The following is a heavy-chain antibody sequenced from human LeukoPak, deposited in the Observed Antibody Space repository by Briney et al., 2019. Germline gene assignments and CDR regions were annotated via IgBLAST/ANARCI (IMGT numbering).Heavy chain of an antibody. J-gene: IGHJ6*02. D-gene: IGHD3-16*01. V-gene: IGHV3-33*01. CDR1: GFSFSTSG. CDR2: IRSDGRIE. Sequence: PGRSLRLSCAASGFSFSTSGMHWARQAPGKGLEWVAVIRSDGRIEYYADSVKGRFTISRDNSKNTLYLQMNSLGAEDTAVFYCARDRSDYSIKYYYYYGMDVWGQGTTVTVSS. CDR3: ARDRSDYSIKYYYYYGMDV.